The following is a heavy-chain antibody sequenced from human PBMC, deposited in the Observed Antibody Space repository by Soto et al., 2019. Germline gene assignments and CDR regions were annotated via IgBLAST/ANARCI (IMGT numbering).Heavy chain of an antibody. V-gene: IGHV4-59*01. D-gene: IGHD5-18*01. Sequence: SETLSLTCTVSGGSISNYYRNWIRQSPGKGLEWIGYIYSSGSTHYNPSLQNRVTISIDTSKNQVSLKVNSVTAADTAVYYCARDHPHSYGVYYFDYWGQGTPVT. CDR1: GGSISNYY. CDR2: IYSSGST. J-gene: IGHJ4*02. CDR3: ARDHPHSYGVYYFDY.